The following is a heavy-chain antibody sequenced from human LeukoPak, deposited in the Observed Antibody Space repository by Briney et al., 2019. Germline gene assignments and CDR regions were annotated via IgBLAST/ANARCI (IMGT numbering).Heavy chain of an antibody. CDR3: ARVWQLDYFDY. Sequence: PSETLSLTCTVSGGSISSYYWSWVRQPPGKGLEWIGYIYYSGSTNYNPSLKSRVTISVDTSKNQFSLKLSSVTAADTAVYYCARVWQLDYFDYWGQGTLVTVSS. D-gene: IGHD6-6*01. J-gene: IGHJ4*02. CDR1: GGSISSYY. CDR2: IYYSGST. V-gene: IGHV4-59*12.